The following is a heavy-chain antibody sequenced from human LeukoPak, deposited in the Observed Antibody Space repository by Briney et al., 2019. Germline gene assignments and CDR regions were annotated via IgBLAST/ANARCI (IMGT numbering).Heavy chain of an antibody. J-gene: IGHJ3*02. D-gene: IGHD3-10*01. CDR2: ISGSGSVS. CDR1: GFTFSSYS. V-gene: IGHV3-48*02. CDR3: ARDGGFGFLAAFDI. Sequence: GGSLRLSCAASGFTFSSYSMNWVRQAPGKGLEWISYISGSGSVSYYEDSVKGRFTIFRDNAKNSLYLQMNSLRDEDTALYYCARDGGFGFLAAFDIWGQGTMVSVSS.